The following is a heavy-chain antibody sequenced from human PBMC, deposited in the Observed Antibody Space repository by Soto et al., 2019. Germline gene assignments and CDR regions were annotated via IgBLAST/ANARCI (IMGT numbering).Heavy chain of an antibody. CDR2: INPNSGGT. CDR3: AREFNDYGGNSGLLHGMDV. Sequence: ASVKLSCKASGYTFTGYYMHWVRQAPGQGLEWMGWINPNSGGTNYAQKFQGWVTMTRDTSISTAYMELSRLRSDDTAVYYCAREFNDYGGNSGLLHGMDVWAQATTVTVSS. V-gene: IGHV1-2*04. CDR1: GYTFTGYY. D-gene: IGHD4-17*01. J-gene: IGHJ6*02.